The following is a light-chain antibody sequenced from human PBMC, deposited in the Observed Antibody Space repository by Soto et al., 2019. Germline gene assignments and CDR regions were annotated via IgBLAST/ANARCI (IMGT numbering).Light chain of an antibody. J-gene: IGKJ1*01. CDR2: GLS. V-gene: IGKV3-15*01. CDR3: QQYTHWPVWG. Sequence: EIVLTQSPATLSVSPGERATLSCRASQSISSNLAWYQQKPGQAPRLLIYGLSTRATGVPARFSGSGSGTEFTLASSSLQLEDFAMYYCQQYTHWPVWGVGQGTKVEIK. CDR1: QSISSN.